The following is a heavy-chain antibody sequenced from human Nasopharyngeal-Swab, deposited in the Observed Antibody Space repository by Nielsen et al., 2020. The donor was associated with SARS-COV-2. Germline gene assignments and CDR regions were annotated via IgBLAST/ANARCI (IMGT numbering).Heavy chain of an antibody. Sequence: GGSLRLSCAASGFTFSYYWMSWVRQAPGKGLEWVANIKQDGSEKYYVDPVKGRFTISRDNAKNSVYLQMNSLRAEDTAVYYCARSRIDYWGQGTLVTVSS. J-gene: IGHJ4*02. V-gene: IGHV3-7*01. CDR1: GFTFSYYW. CDR2: IKQDGSEK. CDR3: ARSRIDY.